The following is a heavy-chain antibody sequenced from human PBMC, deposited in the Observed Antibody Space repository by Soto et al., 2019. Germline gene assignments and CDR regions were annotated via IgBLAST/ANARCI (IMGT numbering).Heavy chain of an antibody. D-gene: IGHD3-22*01. Sequence: SETLSLTCAVYGGTFSGYYWSWIRQPPGKGLEWLGEVNHSGSTNYNPSLKSRVTISVDTSKNQFSLKLNSVTAADTAVYYCARLGGYYQAFDQWGQGSLVTVSS. V-gene: IGHV4-34*01. CDR1: GGTFSGYY. CDR3: ARLGGYYQAFDQ. J-gene: IGHJ4*02. CDR2: VNHSGST.